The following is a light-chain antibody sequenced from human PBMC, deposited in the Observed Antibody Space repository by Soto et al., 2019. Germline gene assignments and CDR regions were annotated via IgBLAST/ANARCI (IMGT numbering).Light chain of an antibody. Sequence: EIVLTQSPGTLSLSPGERATLSCRASHSVSSSYLAWYQQKPGQAPRLLIYGASSRATGIPDRFSGSGSGTDFTLTISSLEPEDFEVYYCQQYGSSPPITFGQGTRLEIK. V-gene: IGKV3-20*01. CDR1: HSVSSSY. J-gene: IGKJ5*01. CDR2: GAS. CDR3: QQYGSSPPIT.